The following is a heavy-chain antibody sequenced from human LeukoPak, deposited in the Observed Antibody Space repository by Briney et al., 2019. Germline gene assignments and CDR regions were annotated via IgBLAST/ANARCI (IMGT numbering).Heavy chain of an antibody. CDR3: ARDYDSSGYPDY. J-gene: IGHJ4*02. D-gene: IGHD3-22*01. CDR2: IYYSGST. CDR1: GGSISSYY. V-gene: IGHV4-59*01. Sequence: SETLSLTCTVSGGSISSYYWSWIRQPPGKGREWIGYIYYSGSTNYNPSLKSRVTISVDTSKNQFSLKLSSVTAADTAVYYCARDYDSSGYPDYWGQGTLVTVSS.